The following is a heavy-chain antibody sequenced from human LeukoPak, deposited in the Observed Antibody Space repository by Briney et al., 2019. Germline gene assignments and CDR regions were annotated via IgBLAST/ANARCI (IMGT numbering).Heavy chain of an antibody. CDR3: AFGEYYYDSSGYYSA. Sequence: GASVKVSCKASGYTFTSYYMHWVRQAPGQGLEWVGIINPSGGSTSYAQKFQGRVTMTRDMSTSTVYMELSSLRSEDTAGYYCAFGEYYYDSSGYYSAWGQGTLVTVSS. V-gene: IGHV1-46*03. CDR2: INPSGGST. J-gene: IGHJ5*02. D-gene: IGHD3-22*01. CDR1: GYTFTSYY.